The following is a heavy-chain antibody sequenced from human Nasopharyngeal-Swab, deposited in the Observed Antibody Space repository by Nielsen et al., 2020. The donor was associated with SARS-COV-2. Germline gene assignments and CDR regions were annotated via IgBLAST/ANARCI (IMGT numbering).Heavy chain of an antibody. CDR2: FDPEDGET. V-gene: IGHV1-24*01. CDR3: ARDGKIIAARPYYYYYMDV. CDR1: GYTLTELS. D-gene: IGHD6-6*01. Sequence: ASVKVSCKVSGYTLTELSMHWVRQAPGKGLEWMGGFDPEDGETIYAQKFQGRVTMTEDTSTDTAYMELSSLRSEDTAVYYCARDGKIIAARPYYYYYMDVWGKGTTVTVSS. J-gene: IGHJ6*03.